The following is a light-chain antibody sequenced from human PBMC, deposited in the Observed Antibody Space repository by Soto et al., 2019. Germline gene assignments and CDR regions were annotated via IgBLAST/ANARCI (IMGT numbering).Light chain of an antibody. CDR3: QQYNDWPLT. CDR2: GVS. Sequence: EIVMTQSPATVSLSPGERATLSCRASQSVSNNLAWYQQKPGQAPRLLIYGVSTRATGVPARFSGSGSGAEFTLTISALQSEDFAVYYCQQYNDWPLTFGQGTKVEIK. CDR1: QSVSNN. V-gene: IGKV3-15*01. J-gene: IGKJ1*01.